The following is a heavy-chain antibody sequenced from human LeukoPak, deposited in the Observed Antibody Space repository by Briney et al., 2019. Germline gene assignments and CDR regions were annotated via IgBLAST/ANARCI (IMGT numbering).Heavy chain of an antibody. J-gene: IGHJ3*02. V-gene: IGHV3-23*01. CDR2: ISGSGGST. CDR1: GFTFSSYA. Sequence: GGSLRLSCAASGFTFSSYAMSWVRQASGKGLEWVSGISGSGGSTYYADSVKGRFTISRDNSKNTLYLQMNSLRAEDTAVYYCATSTYYDFWSGYYPDAFDIWGQGTMVTVSS. D-gene: IGHD3-3*01. CDR3: ATSTYYDFWSGYYPDAFDI.